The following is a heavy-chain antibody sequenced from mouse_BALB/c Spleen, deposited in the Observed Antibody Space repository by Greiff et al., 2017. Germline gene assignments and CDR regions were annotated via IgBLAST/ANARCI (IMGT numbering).Heavy chain of an antibody. Sequence: QVQLQQPGAELVKPGASVKMSCKASGYTFTSYWMQWVKQRPGQGLEWIGEINPSSGSTNYNEKFKSKATLTADKSSSTAYMQLSSLTSEDSAVYYCARGVTTFYLDYWGQGTTLTVSS. V-gene: IGHV1S81*02. J-gene: IGHJ2*01. CDR2: INPSSGST. D-gene: IGHD2-2*01. CDR1: GYTFTSYW. CDR3: ARGVTTFYLDY.